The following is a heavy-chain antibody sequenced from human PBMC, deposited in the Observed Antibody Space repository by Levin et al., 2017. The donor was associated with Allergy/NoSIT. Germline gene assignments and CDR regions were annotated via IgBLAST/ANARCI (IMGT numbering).Heavy chain of an antibody. J-gene: IGHJ4*02. V-gene: IGHV2-5*02. CDR3: AHKPYMSLSYCDY. D-gene: IGHD4-11*01. CDR2: IYWDDAK. Sequence: SGPTLVKPTQTLTLTCTFSGFSLSSTGVGVGWIRQPPGKALEWLAVIYWDDAKRYSPSLKSRLTVPQDTSKNQVALTMTNMDPVDTATYFCAHKPYMSLSYCDYWGQGTLVTVSS. CDR1: GFSLSSTGVG.